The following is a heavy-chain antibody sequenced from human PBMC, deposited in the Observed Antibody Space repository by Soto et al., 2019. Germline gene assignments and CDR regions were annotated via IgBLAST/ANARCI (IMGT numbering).Heavy chain of an antibody. CDR1: GFTFSSYA. V-gene: IGHV3-23*01. D-gene: IGHD2-15*01. CDR3: AKVGCSGGSCYSHFDY. Sequence: GGSLRLSCAASGFTFSSYAMSWVRQAPGKGLEWVSAISGSGGSTYYADSVKGRFTISRDNSKNTLYLQMNSLRAEDTAVYYCAKVGCSGGSCYSHFDYWGQGTLVTVSS. CDR2: ISGSGGST. J-gene: IGHJ4*02.